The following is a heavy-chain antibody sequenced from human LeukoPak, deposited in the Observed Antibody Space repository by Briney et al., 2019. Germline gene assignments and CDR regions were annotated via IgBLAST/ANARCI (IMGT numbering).Heavy chain of an antibody. V-gene: IGHV3-21*01. D-gene: IGHD2-2*02. Sequence: GGSLRLSCAASGFTFSSYGMNWVRQAPGKGLEWVSSISSSSSYIYYADSVKGRFTISRDNAKNSLYLQMNSLRAEDTAVYYCARENHVPDAIRSYYFDYWGQGTLVTVSS. CDR2: ISSSSSYI. J-gene: IGHJ4*02. CDR1: GFTFSSYG. CDR3: ARENHVPDAIRSYYFDY.